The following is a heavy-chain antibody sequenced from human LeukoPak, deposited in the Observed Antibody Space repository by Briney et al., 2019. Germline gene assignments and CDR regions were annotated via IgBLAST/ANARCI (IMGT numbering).Heavy chain of an antibody. CDR3: ASDYYDSSGYYRETDY. CDR1: GFTFSSYG. CDR2: IWYDGSNK. J-gene: IGHJ4*02. Sequence: GGSPRLSCAASGFTFSSYGMHWVRQAPGKGLEWVAVIWYDGSNKYYADSVKGRFTISRDNSKNTLYLQMNSLRAEDTAVYYCASDYYDSSGYYRETDYWGQGTLVTVSS. V-gene: IGHV3-33*01. D-gene: IGHD3-22*01.